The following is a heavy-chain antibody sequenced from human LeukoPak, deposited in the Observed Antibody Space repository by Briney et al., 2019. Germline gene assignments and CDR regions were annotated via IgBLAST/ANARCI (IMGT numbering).Heavy chain of an antibody. CDR2: IYYSGTT. V-gene: IGHV4-39*07. D-gene: IGHD3-10*01. CDR3: ATMMYGSGNCYNSDY. CDR1: GGSISGSSYF. J-gene: IGHJ4*02. Sequence: SETLSLTCTVSGGSISGSSYFWAWIRRPPGKGLEWIGSIYYSGTTYYSPSLKSRVTISIHTSKNQFSLRLTSVTAADTAVYYCATMMYGSGNCYNSDYWGQGTLVTVSS.